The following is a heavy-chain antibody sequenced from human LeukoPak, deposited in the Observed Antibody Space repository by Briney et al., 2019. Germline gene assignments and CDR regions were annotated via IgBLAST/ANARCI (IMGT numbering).Heavy chain of an antibody. CDR2: IKQDGGQI. CDR1: EFTFSSYW. Sequence: GGSLRLSCAASEFTFSSYWMSWVRQAPGKGLEWVANIKQDGGQIYYLDSVKGRFTVSRDNAKNSLYLQMNSLRAEDTVVYYCARLGARQMLEYWGQGTLVTVS. CDR3: ARLGARQMLEY. J-gene: IGHJ4*02. D-gene: IGHD4-17*01. V-gene: IGHV3-7*01.